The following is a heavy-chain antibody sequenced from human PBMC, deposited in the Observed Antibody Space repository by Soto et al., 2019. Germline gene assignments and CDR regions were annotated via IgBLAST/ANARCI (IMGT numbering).Heavy chain of an antibody. D-gene: IGHD2-21*02. CDR3: ARDLWGYCGTDCYPLDV. V-gene: IGHV4-59*01. CDR1: GGSISGYY. Sequence: SETLSLTCTVSGGSISGYYWSWIRQPPGKGLEWIGYMYNTGSTVYNPSFKSRVTISVDTSKNQFSLKLNSVTAADTAVYYCARDLWGYCGTDCYPLDVWGQGTTVTVS. CDR2: MYNTGST. J-gene: IGHJ6*02.